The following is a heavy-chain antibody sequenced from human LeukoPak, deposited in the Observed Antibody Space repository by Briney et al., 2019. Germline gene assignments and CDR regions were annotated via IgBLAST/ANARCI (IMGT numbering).Heavy chain of an antibody. J-gene: IGHJ4*02. CDR1: GGSISSSSYY. D-gene: IGHD5-18*01. CDR3: ARHEARNSYGSFDY. V-gene: IGHV4-39*01. CDR2: ISYSGST. Sequence: PSETLSLTCTVSGGSISSSSYYWGWIRQPPGKGLEWIGSISYSGSTYYNPSLKSRVTISVDTSKNQFSLKLSSVTAADTAVYYCARHEARNSYGSFDYWGQGTLVTVSS.